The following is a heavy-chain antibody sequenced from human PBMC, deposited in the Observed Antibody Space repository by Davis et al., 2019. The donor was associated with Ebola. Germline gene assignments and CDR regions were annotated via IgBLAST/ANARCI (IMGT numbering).Heavy chain of an antibody. J-gene: IGHJ4*02. D-gene: IGHD2-2*01. CDR2: ISSNGGST. CDR3: ARGGGPSHFDY. V-gene: IGHV3-64*01. CDR1: GFTFSSYA. Sequence: GESLKISCAASGFTFSSYAMHWVRQAPGKGLEYVSAISSNGGSTDYANSVKGRFTISRDNSKNTLYLQMGSLRAEDMAVYYCARGGGPSHFDYWGQGTLVTVSS.